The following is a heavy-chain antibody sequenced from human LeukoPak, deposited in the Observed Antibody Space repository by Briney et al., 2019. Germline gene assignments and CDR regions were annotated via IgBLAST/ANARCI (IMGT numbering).Heavy chain of an antibody. J-gene: IGHJ4*02. CDR3: ARAVKDIVVVVAATPEFDY. Sequence: EASVKVSCKVSGYTLIELSMHWVRQATGQGLEWMGWMNPNSGNTGYAQKFQGRVTITRNTSISTAYMELSSLRSEDTAVYYCARAVKDIVVVVAATPEFDYWGQGTLVTVSS. CDR2: MNPNSGNT. V-gene: IGHV1-8*03. CDR1: GYTLIELS. D-gene: IGHD2-15*01.